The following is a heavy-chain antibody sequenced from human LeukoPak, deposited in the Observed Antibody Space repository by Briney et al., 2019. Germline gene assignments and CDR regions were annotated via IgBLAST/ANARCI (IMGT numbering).Heavy chain of an antibody. CDR3: ARTCSSTSCYNFDY. Sequence: PGGSLRLSCTASGFPFGGYAMSWVRQAPGKGLEWVSSISGGSEDTYHADSVKGRFTISRHDSKNTLYLQMNSLRAEDTAVYYCARTCSSTSCYNFDYWGQGTLVTVSS. J-gene: IGHJ4*02. D-gene: IGHD2-2*02. CDR2: ISGGSEDT. V-gene: IGHV3-23*01. CDR1: GFPFGGYA.